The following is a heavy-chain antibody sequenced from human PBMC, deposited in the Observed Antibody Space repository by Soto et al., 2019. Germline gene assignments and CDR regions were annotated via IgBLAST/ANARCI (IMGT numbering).Heavy chain of an antibody. CDR1: GFPFSTYW. J-gene: IGHJ6*02. CDR2: IKEDGSEK. D-gene: IGHD1-26*01. Sequence: GGSLRLSCAASGFPFSTYWMTLVRQSPGKGLEWVANIKEDGSEKYYVDSVKGRFTISRDNAKNSLYLQLNSLRGEDTAVYYCARAPARIKTGGHGEYGMDVWGQGTTVTVYS. CDR3: ARAPARIKTGGHGEYGMDV. V-gene: IGHV3-7*01.